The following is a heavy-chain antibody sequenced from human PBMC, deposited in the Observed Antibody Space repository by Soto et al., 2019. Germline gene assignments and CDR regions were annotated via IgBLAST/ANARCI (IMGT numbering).Heavy chain of an antibody. J-gene: IGHJ5*02. Sequence: TLSLTCAVSGGSISSGNSYSWSWIRQPPGKGLEWIGSISHTGSTSYNPSLKGRVTMSVDKSKNQFSLKLSSVTAADMAVYYCARAVAPYLGTWFDPWGQGTLVTVSS. CDR2: ISHTGST. CDR3: ARAVAPYLGTWFDP. D-gene: IGHD3-16*01. CDR1: GGSISSGNSYS. V-gene: IGHV4-30-2*01.